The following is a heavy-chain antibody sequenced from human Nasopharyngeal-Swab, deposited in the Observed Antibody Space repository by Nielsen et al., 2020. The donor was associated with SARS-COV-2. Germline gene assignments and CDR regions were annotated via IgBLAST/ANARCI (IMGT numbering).Heavy chain of an antibody. CDR2: INPNSGGT. D-gene: IGHD6-19*01. Sequence: ASVKVSCKASGYTFTGYYMHWVRQAPGQGLEWMGRINPNSGGTNYARKLQGRVTMTTDASTSTAYMELRSLRSDDTAVYYCARRDSSGWHVDYWGQGTLVTASS. CDR3: ARRDSSGWHVDY. V-gene: IGHV1-2*06. CDR1: GYTFTGYY. J-gene: IGHJ4*02.